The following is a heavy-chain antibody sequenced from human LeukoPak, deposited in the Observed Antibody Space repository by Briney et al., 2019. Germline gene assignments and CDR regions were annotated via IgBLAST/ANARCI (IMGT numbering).Heavy chain of an antibody. Sequence: GGSLRLSCAASGFTFSSYGMHWVRQAPGKGLEWVAFIRYDGSNKYYADSVKGRFTISRDNAKNSLYLQMNSLRAEDTAVYYCARDRVTQHYYYYYYMDVWGKGTTVTVSS. CDR1: GFTFSSYG. D-gene: IGHD2-21*02. J-gene: IGHJ6*03. CDR3: ARDRVTQHYYYYYYMDV. V-gene: IGHV3-30*02. CDR2: IRYDGSNK.